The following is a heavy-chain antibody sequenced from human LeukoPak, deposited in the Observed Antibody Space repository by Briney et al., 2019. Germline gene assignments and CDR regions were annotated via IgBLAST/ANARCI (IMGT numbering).Heavy chain of an antibody. CDR2: ISAGADST. CDR3: VSELYFSDSSGL. CDR1: TFTFSSYA. D-gene: IGHD3-22*01. V-gene: IGHV3-23*01. J-gene: IGHJ3*01. Sequence: GGSLRLSCAASTFTFSSYAMSWVRQAPGKGLEWVSAISAGADSTYYADSVQGRFTISRDNAKKSVYLQMNSLRAEDTAVYYCVSELYFSDSSGLWGPGTMVTVSS.